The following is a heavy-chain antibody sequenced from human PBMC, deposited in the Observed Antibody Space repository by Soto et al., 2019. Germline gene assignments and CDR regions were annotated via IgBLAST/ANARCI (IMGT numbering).Heavy chain of an antibody. CDR1: GDSVSSNSAA. J-gene: IGHJ4*02. V-gene: IGHV6-1*01. D-gene: IGHD3-22*01. CDR2: TYYRSKWYN. CDR3: ARGVYYDTNGYFHFDY. Sequence: SQTLSLTCAISGDSVSSNSAAWSWIRQSPSRGLEWLGRTYYRSKWYNDYAVSVKSRITINPDTSKNQFSLQLNSVTPEDTAVYYCARGVYYDTNGYFHFDYWGQGTLVTVPQ.